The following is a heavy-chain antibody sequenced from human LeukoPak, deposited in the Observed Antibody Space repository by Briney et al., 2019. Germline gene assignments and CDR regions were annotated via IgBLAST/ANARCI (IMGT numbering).Heavy chain of an antibody. Sequence: SETLSLTCAVYGGSFSGYYWSWIRQPPGKGLEWIGEINHSGSTNYNPSLKSRVTISVDTSKNQFSLKLSSVTAADTAVYYCARRWYQLPIDYWGQGTLVTVSS. J-gene: IGHJ4*02. V-gene: IGHV4-34*01. CDR3: ARRWYQLPIDY. CDR1: GGSFSGYY. D-gene: IGHD2-2*01. CDR2: INHSGST.